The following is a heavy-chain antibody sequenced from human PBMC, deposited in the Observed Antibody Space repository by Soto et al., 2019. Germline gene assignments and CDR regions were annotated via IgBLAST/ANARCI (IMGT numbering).Heavy chain of an antibody. CDR3: EKAATSVTMIVVIDF. CDR2: ISYDGSNE. Sequence: AGSLRLSCAASGLTFSIYCTRWVRQAPGKLLGWVAVISYDGSNEHYGDSVKGRFTISRDNSKNTLYLQMNSLRVEDTAVDYCEKAATSVTMIVVIDFWGQGTRVTVSS. J-gene: IGHJ4*02. V-gene: IGHV3-30*18. D-gene: IGHD3-22*01. CDR1: GLTFSIYC.